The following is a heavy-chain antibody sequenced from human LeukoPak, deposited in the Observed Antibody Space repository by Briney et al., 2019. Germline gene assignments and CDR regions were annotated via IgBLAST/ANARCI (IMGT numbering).Heavy chain of an antibody. V-gene: IGHV4-30-2*01. Sequence: SQTLSLTCAVSGGSISSGGYSWSWIRQPPGKGLEWIGYIYHSGSTYYNPSLKSRVTISVDRSKNQFSLKLSSVTAADTAVYYCASSYDILTGYWAFVIWGQGTMVTVSS. CDR1: GGSISSGGYS. CDR2: IYHSGST. D-gene: IGHD3-9*01. CDR3: ASSYDILTGYWAFVI. J-gene: IGHJ3*02.